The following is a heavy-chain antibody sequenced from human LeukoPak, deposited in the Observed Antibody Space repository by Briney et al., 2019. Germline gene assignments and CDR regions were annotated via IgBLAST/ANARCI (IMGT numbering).Heavy chain of an antibody. D-gene: IGHD1-26*01. CDR1: GFTFSSYS. CDR3: ARVGSGPSGSQRRVDY. V-gene: IGHV3-48*02. J-gene: IGHJ4*02. CDR2: ISSSSSTT. Sequence: GGSLRLSCAASGFTFSSYSMNWVRQAPGKGLEWVSYISSSSSTTYYADSVKGRFTIFRDNAKNSLYLQMNSKRDEDTAVYYCARVGSGPSGSQRRVDYWGQGTLVTVSS.